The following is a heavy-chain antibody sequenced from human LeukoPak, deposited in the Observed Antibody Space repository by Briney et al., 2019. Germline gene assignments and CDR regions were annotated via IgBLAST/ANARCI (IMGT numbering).Heavy chain of an antibody. Sequence: SETLSLTCAVSGGSIGSRNWWSWVRQPPGKGLQWIGETYQSGSSIYNPSLRSRVTMSVDKSKNQLSLKLSSVTAADTAVYYCARGIGAADFWGQGILVTVSS. CDR2: TYQSGSS. CDR3: ARGIGAADF. J-gene: IGHJ4*02. D-gene: IGHD3-16*01. V-gene: IGHV4-4*02. CDR1: GGSIGSRNW.